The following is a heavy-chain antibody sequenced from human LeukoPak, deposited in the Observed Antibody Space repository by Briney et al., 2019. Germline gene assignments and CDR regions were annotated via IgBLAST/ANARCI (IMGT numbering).Heavy chain of an antibody. D-gene: IGHD3-10*01. V-gene: IGHV4-34*01. J-gene: IGHJ4*02. CDR3: ARRGVRKPLDY. CDR2: INHSGST. CDR1: GGSFSGYY. Sequence: SETLSLTCAVYGGSFSGYYWSWIRQPPGKGLEWIGEINHSGSTNYNPSLKSRVTISVDTSKNQFSLKLSSVTAADTAVYYCARRGVRKPLDYWGQGTLVTVSS.